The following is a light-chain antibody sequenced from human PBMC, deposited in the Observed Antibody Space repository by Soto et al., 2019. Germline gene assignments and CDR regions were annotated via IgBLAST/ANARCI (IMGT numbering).Light chain of an antibody. V-gene: IGLV2-11*01. CDR2: DVS. J-gene: IGLJ1*01. Sequence: QSALTQPRSVSGSPGQSVTISCTGTNSDVGGYNYVSWYQQHPGKAPKLLIYDVSKRPSGVPYRFSGAKYGNTASLTISGRQDAEEEAYYCCSYAGSYTLYVFGTGTKVTVL. CDR3: CSYAGSYTLYV. CDR1: NSDVGGYNY.